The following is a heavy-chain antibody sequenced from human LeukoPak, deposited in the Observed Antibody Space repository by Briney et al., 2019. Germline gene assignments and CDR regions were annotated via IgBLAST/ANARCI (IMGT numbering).Heavy chain of an antibody. CDR1: GGSFSGYY. CDR2: LNHSGST. V-gene: IGHV4-34*01. CDR3: ARLYDSRSGAWFDP. D-gene: IGHD3-22*01. Sequence: SETLSLTCAVYGGSFSGYYWICLRPPPGEGLVCIGELNHSGSTNYNPSLKSRVTISVDTSKNQFSLKLSSVTAADTAVYYCARLYDSRSGAWFDPWGQGTLVTVSS. J-gene: IGHJ5*02.